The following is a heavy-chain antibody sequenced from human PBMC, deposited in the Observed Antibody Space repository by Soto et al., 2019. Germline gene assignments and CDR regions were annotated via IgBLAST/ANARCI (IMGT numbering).Heavy chain of an antibody. D-gene: IGHD6-13*01. CDR3: TRRIGAYGMEV. CDR1: GFTFSGSA. Sequence: GSLRLSCAASGFTFSGSAMHWVRQASGKGLEWVGRIRSKTNSYATAYAASVKGRFTISRDDPKNTAYLQMNSLKTEDTAVYFCTRRIGAYGMEVWGQGTTVTVSS. J-gene: IGHJ6*02. CDR2: IRSKTNSYAT. V-gene: IGHV3-73*01.